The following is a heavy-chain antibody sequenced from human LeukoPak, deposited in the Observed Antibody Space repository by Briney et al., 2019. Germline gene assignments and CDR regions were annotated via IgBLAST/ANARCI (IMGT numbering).Heavy chain of an antibody. CDR2: ISWNSGSI. Sequence: GGSLRLSCAASGFTFDDCAMHWVRRAPGKGLEWVSGISWNSGSIGYADSVKGRFTISRDNAKNSLYLQMNSLRAEDTALYYCAKGRSSSWYDGMDVWGQGTTVTVSS. J-gene: IGHJ6*02. D-gene: IGHD6-13*01. V-gene: IGHV3-9*01. CDR1: GFTFDDCA. CDR3: AKGRSSSWYDGMDV.